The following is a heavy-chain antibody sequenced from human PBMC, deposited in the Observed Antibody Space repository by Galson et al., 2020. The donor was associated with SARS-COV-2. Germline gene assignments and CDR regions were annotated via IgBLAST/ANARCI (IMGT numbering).Heavy chain of an antibody. CDR1: GFTFSSYA. CDR2: ISYDGSNQ. V-gene: IGHV3-30*04. CDR3: ARDQGGYLDY. J-gene: IGHJ4*02. Sequence: GSLRLSCAATGFTFSSYAMHWVRQAPGKGLEWVAVISYDGSNQYYADSVKGRFTISRDNSKNTLYLQMNSLRAEDTAVYYCARDQGGYLDYWGQGTLVTVSS. D-gene: IGHD3-22*01.